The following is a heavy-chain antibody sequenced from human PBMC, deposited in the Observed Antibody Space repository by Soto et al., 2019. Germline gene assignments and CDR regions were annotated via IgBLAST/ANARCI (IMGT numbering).Heavy chain of an antibody. J-gene: IGHJ6*02. CDR1: GYTFSNYG. D-gene: IGHD2-2*01. CDR3: ARVVDGSSSLTMLYYYFGMDV. CDR2: ISAYNGNT. Sequence: QVQLVQSGAEVKKPGASVKVSCKASGYTFSNYGISWVRQAPGQGLEWMGWISAYNGNTNYAQKLQGRVTMTTDTSTSTAYMARRSLISDDTAVYYCARVVDGSSSLTMLYYYFGMDVWGQGTTVTVSS. V-gene: IGHV1-18*01.